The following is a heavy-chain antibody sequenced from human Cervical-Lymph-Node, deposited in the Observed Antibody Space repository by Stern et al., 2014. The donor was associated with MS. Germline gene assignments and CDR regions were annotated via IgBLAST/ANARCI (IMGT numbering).Heavy chain of an antibody. CDR2: ISSSGST. CDR3: ARCTTDLWSGYNHFDY. CDR1: GGSISGYY. Sequence: VQLVESGPGLVKPSETLSLTCTVSGGSISGYYWSWIRQSPGKGLEWIGNISSSGSTNYNPSPRGRVTIQKARPGMHFSLGLSSVTAADTAVYYCARCTTDLWSGYNHFDYWGQGTLVSVSS. V-gene: IGHV4-4*09. D-gene: IGHD3-3*01. J-gene: IGHJ4*02.